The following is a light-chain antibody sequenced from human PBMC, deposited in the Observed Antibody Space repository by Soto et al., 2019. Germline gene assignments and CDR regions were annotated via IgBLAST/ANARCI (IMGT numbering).Light chain of an antibody. CDR2: DAS. J-gene: IGKJ2*01. Sequence: EIVLTQSPGTLSLSLGERATLSCRASQSVNSNYIAWYQQKPGQAPGLLIYDASNRATGIPDRSIGSGSETDFTLTISRLEPEEFAVYYCNQYFDSPRTFGQVTKLEIK. CDR1: QSVNSNY. CDR3: NQYFDSPRT. V-gene: IGKV3-20*01.